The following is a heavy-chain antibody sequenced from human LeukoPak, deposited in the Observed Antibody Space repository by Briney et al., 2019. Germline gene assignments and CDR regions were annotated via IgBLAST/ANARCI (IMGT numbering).Heavy chain of an antibody. D-gene: IGHD6-19*01. CDR1: GGSLRGYY. V-gene: IGHV4-4*07. J-gene: IGHJ4*02. CDR3: ARVVAVAGLGFFDY. CDR2: VYTSGST. Sequence: KPSETLSLTCSVSGGSLRGYYWAWIRQPAGKGLEWIGRVYTSGSTHYNPSLKSRVTISVDTSKNQFSLKLSSVTAADTAVYYCARVVAVAGLGFFDYWGQGTLVTVSS.